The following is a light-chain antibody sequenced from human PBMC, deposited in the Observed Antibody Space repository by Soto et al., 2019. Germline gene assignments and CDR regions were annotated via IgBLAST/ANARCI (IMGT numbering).Light chain of an antibody. CDR2: DAS. CDR3: QQFNGFPLT. V-gene: IGKV1-13*02. J-gene: IGKJ4*01. Sequence: IQLTQSPSSLSASVGDRVTITCRAGQDIGSALAGYQQRPGKAPKLLLYDASNLEAGVPSRFSGSGSWTDFTLTITSLRPEDFATYYCQQFNGFPLTVGGGTKVQIK. CDR1: QDIGSA.